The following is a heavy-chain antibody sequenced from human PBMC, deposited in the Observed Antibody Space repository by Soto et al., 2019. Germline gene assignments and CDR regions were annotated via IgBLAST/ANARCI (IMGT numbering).Heavy chain of an antibody. CDR2: IYYSGST. J-gene: IGHJ4*02. D-gene: IGHD5-12*01. CDR3: ARVQDGYNLGGFDY. V-gene: IGHV4-59*01. CDR1: GGSISSYY. Sequence: PSETLSLTCTVSGGSISSYYWSWIRQPPGKGLEWIGYIYYSGSTNYNPSLKSRVTISVDTSKNQFSLKLSSVTAADTAVYYCARVQDGYNLGGFDYWGQGTLVTSPQ.